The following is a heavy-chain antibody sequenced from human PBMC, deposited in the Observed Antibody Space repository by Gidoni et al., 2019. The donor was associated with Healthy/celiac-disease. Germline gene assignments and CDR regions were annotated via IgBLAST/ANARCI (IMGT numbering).Heavy chain of an antibody. J-gene: IGHJ4*02. V-gene: IGHV4-34*01. CDR1: GGSFSGYY. Sequence: QVQLQQWGAGLLKPSETLSLTCAVYGGSFSGYYWSWIRQPPGKGLEWIGEINHSGSTNYNPSLKSRVTISVDTSKNQFSLKLSSVTAADTAVYYCARVGKPPVPYSSSSGHYFDYWGQGTLVTVSS. CDR3: ARVGKPPVPYSSSSGHYFDY. CDR2: INHSGST. D-gene: IGHD6-6*01.